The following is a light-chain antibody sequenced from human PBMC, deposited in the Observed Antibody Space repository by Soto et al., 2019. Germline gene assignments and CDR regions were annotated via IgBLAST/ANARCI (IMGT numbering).Light chain of an antibody. CDR1: GSDVGAYNY. CDR3: SSYTGSTNLV. J-gene: IGLJ2*01. CDR2: DVS. Sequence: QSALTQPASVSGSPGQSIAISCTGTGSDVGAYNYVSWYQQHPGKAPKLIIFDVSSRPSGVSDRFSGSKSGNTASLTISGLQPDDESDYYCSSYTGSTNLVFGGGTKLTVL. V-gene: IGLV2-14*01.